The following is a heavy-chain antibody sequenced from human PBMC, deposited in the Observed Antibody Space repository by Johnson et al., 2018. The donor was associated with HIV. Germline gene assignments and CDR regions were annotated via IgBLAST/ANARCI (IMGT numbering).Heavy chain of an antibody. CDR2: IKQDGSER. Sequence: VQLMESGGGVVQPGRSLRLSCAASGFTFSNYWMSWVRQAPGKGLEWVANIKQDGSERYYVDSLKGRFTISRDNAKNSLYLQMNSLRAEDTAVFHCARGDVGAFDIWGQGTMVTVSS. CDR3: ARGDVGAFDI. J-gene: IGHJ3*02. V-gene: IGHV3-7*02. CDR1: GFTFSNYW. D-gene: IGHD1-26*01.